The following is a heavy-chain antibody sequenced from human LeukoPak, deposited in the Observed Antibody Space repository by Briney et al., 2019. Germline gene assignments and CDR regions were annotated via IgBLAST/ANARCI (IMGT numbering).Heavy chain of an antibody. V-gene: IGHV3-7*01. D-gene: IGHD6-13*01. J-gene: IGHJ4*01. CDR1: GFIFSDYW. CDR3: ARDGTAAGLYFDL. CDR2: IKRDGGEK. Sequence: PGGSLRLSCGVSGFIFSDYWMDWVRQAPGKGLEWVASIKRDGGEKSYVDSVKGRFTISRDNAKNSLYLQMSGLRAEDTAVYYCARDGTAAGLYFDLWGQGTPVTVSS.